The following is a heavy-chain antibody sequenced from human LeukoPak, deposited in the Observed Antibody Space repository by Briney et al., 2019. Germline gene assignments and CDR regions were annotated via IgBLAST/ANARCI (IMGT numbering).Heavy chain of an antibody. CDR1: GFTVSSNY. V-gene: IGHV3-66*01. CDR3: ARWYYYDSSAYYSDAFDV. D-gene: IGHD3-22*01. Sequence: GGSLRLSCPASGFTVSSNYMTWVRQAPAKGLEWVSFIYTRGSTHYADPVKGRFTISSDNSKNTLNLQMNSLSAEDTAVYYCARWYYYDSSAYYSDAFDVWGQGTMVTVSS. CDR2: IYTRGST. J-gene: IGHJ3*01.